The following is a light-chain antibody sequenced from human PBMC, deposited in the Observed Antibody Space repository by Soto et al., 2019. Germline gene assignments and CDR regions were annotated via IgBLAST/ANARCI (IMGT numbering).Light chain of an antibody. CDR3: AAWDASLDGYV. CDR2: SYD. CDR1: SSNLGDNA. V-gene: IGLV1-44*01. Sequence: QSVLTQPPSASGTPGQRVTISCSTSSSNLGDNAVNWYQHVPGTAPKLLIYSYDQRPSGVPDRFSGSKSGTSASLAISGLQSEDEVDYYCAAWDASLDGYVFGTGTKVTVL. J-gene: IGLJ1*01.